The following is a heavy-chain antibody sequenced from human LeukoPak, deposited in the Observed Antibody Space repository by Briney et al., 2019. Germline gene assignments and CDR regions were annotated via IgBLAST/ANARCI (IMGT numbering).Heavy chain of an antibody. D-gene: IGHD3-3*01. J-gene: IGHJ5*02. CDR2: INPSGGST. CDR1: GYTFTSYY. CDR3: ARDPTTIFGVVINNWFDP. Sequence: ASVKVSCKASGYTFTSYYMHWVRQAPGQGLEWMGIINPSGGSTSYAQKLQGRVTMTRDMSTSTVYMELSSLRSEDTAVYYCARDPTTIFGVVINNWFDPWGQGTLVTVSS. V-gene: IGHV1-46*01.